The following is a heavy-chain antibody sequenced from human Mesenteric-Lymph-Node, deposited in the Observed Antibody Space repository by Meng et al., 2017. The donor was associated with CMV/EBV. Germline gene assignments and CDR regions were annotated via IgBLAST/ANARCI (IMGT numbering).Heavy chain of an antibody. CDR1: GSSLSSIS. Sequence: ASVKVSCKVFGSSLSSISMHWVRQAPGEGLEWLGGYDPEDGQTPFAQKFQGRITMTEDTSTNTAYLELSSLRSEDTAIYYCAPITIFGVVDADDWGQGTLVTVSS. D-gene: IGHD3-3*01. CDR2: YDPEDGQT. CDR3: APITIFGVVDADD. V-gene: IGHV1-24*01. J-gene: IGHJ4*02.